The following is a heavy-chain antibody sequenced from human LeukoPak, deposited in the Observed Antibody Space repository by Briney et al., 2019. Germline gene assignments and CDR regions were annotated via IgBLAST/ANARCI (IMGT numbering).Heavy chain of an antibody. CDR2: IYYSGST. V-gene: IGHV4-59*08. J-gene: IGHJ4*02. CDR1: GGSFSTYY. D-gene: IGHD6-13*01. Sequence: SGTLSLTCTVSGGSFSTYYWSWIRQPPGKGLEWIGYIYYSGSTNYNPSLKSRVIISVDTSKNQFSLKLSSVTAADTAVYYCARFLHDSSSWYGAFDYWGQGTLVTVSS. CDR3: ARFLHDSSSWYGAFDY.